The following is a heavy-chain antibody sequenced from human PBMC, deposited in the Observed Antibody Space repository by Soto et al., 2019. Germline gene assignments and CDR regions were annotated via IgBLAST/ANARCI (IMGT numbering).Heavy chain of an antibody. D-gene: IGHD2-8*01. CDR3: ARAPGRMMNALRYYYGLDV. J-gene: IGHJ6*02. CDR2: IYHRGGT. CDR1: GGSISSGGYY. V-gene: IGHV4-31*02. Sequence: QVQLQESGPGLVKPSETLSFTCNVSGGSISSGGYYWSWIRQLPGKGLEWIGYIYHRGGTYYNPALKSRITISVDTSKTQFSLKMTSVTAADTAVYFCARAPGRMMNALRYYYGLDVWGQGTTVTVSS.